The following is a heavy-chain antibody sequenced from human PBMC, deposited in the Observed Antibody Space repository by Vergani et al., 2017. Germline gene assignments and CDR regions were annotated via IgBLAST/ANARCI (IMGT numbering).Heavy chain of an antibody. D-gene: IGHD1-26*01. CDR3: ARQVLAIVGATHHPYYFDY. CDR2: IYYSGST. CDR1: GGSISSSSYY. J-gene: IGHJ4*02. V-gene: IGHV4-39*01. Sequence: QLQLQESGPGLVKPSETLSLTCTVSGGSISSSSYYWGWIRQPPGKGLEWIGNIYYSGSTYYNPSLKSRVTISVATSKNQFSLKLSSVTAADTAVYYCARQVLAIVGATHHPYYFDYWGQGTLVTVSS.